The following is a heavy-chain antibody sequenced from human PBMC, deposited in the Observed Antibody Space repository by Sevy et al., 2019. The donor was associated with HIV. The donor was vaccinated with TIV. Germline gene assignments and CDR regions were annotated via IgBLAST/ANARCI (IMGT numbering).Heavy chain of an antibody. CDR3: VSSGWLPFDY. CDR2: ISSSGSTI. Sequence: GGSLRLSCAASGFTFSSYEMNWVRQAPGKGLEWVSYISSSGSTIYYADSVKGRFTISRDNAKNSLYLQMNSLRAEDTAVHYCVSSGWLPFDYWGQGTLVTVSS. V-gene: IGHV3-48*03. CDR1: GFTFSSYE. D-gene: IGHD6-19*01. J-gene: IGHJ4*02.